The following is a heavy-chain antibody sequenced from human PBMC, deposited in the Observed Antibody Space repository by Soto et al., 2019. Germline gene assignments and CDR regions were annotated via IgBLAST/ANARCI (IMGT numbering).Heavy chain of an antibody. J-gene: IGHJ2*01. CDR1: EFTFSSFA. D-gene: IGHD1-26*01. CDR3: ARDLRRETDSYFDL. CDR2: ISYDGGNK. Sequence: QVQLVESGGGVVQFGRSLRLSCAASEFTFSSFAMHWVRQAPGKGLGWVALISYDGGNKYYADSAKGRFTISSDNSKNTLYLQMNSLRAEDTAVYYCARDLRRETDSYFDLWGRGTLVTVSS. V-gene: IGHV3-30-3*01.